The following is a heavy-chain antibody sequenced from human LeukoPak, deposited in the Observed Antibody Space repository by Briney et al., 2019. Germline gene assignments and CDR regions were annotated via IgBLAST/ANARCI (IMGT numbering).Heavy chain of an antibody. CDR1: GGSIRSGGHY. CDR2: IHYSGST. V-gene: IGHV4-31*03. D-gene: IGHD6-6*01. J-gene: IGHJ4*02. CDR3: GSLATPGLYFDY. Sequence: SQTLSLTCTVSGGSIRSGGHYWSWIRQRPGKGLEWIGNIHYSGSTFYNPSLKSRLTISVDTSKSQFSLKLSSVTAADTAVYYCGSLATPGLYFDYWGQGTLVTVSS.